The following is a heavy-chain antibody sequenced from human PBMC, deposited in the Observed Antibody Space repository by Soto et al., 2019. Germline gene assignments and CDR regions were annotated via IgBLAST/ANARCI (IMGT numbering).Heavy chain of an antibody. Sequence: EVQLVETGGGLIQPGGSLRLSCAASGFTVSSNYMSWVRQAPGKGLEWVSVIYSGGSTYYADSVKGRFTISRDNSKNTLYLQMNSLRAEDTAVYYCARVARYSSGWYGIYWGQGTLVTVSS. CDR2: IYSGGST. D-gene: IGHD6-19*01. V-gene: IGHV3-53*02. J-gene: IGHJ4*02. CDR1: GFTVSSNY. CDR3: ARVARYSSGWYGIY.